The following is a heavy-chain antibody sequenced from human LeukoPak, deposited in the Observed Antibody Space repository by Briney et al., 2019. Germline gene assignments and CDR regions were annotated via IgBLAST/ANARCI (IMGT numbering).Heavy chain of an antibody. CDR3: ARAYYYDSSGPGDY. J-gene: IGHJ4*02. CDR2: IKQDGSEK. Sequence: GGSLRLSCAASGFTFSTYWMSWVRQAPGKGLEWVANIKQDGSEKYYVDSVKGRFTISRDNAENSLYLQMNSLRAEDTAVYYCARAYYYDSSGPGDYWGQGTLVTVSS. V-gene: IGHV3-7*01. D-gene: IGHD3-22*01. CDR1: GFTFSTYW.